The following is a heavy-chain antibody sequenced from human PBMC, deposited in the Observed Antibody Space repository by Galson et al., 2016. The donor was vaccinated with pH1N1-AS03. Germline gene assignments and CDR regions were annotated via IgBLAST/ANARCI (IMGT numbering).Heavy chain of an antibody. CDR1: GDSVSSNSAA. CDR3: ARGTYRGWVPIRGYFDL. V-gene: IGHV6-1*01. CDR2: TFYRSHWYY. Sequence: CAISGDSVSSNSAAWTWIRQSPSRGLEWLGRTFYRSHWYYDYAESVKSRITINPDTAKNHFSLQLNSVTPEDTAVYYCARGTYRGWVPIRGYFDLWSQGTLVTVSS. J-gene: IGHJ4*02. D-gene: IGHD1-1*01.